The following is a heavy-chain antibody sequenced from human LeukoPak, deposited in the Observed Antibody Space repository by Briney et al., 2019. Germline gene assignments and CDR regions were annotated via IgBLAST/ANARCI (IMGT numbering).Heavy chain of an antibody. D-gene: IGHD3-16*01. CDR2: INPSGGGT. Sequence: GASVKVSCKASGYIFTRYYMHWVRHAPGQGIEWMGIINPSGGGTTYAQKFQGRVTMTRDTSASTVYMELSSLTSEDTAVYYCARIDRGGSYEKDYWGQGTLVTVSS. V-gene: IGHV1-46*01. CDR3: ARIDRGGSYEKDY. CDR1: GYIFTRYY. J-gene: IGHJ4*02.